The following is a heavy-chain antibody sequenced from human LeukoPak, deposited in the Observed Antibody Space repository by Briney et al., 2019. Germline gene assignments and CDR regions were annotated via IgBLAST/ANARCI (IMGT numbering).Heavy chain of an antibody. Sequence: PGGSLRLSCAASGFTFDDYAMHWVRQAPGKGLEWVSSISWNSGSIGYADSVKGRFTISRDNAKNSLYRQMNSLRAEDTAVYYCARGPSGYHNTGGQGTLVTVSS. CDR1: GFTFDDYA. V-gene: IGHV3-9*01. J-gene: IGHJ4*02. D-gene: IGHD5-12*01. CDR2: ISWNSGSI. CDR3: ARGPSGYHNT.